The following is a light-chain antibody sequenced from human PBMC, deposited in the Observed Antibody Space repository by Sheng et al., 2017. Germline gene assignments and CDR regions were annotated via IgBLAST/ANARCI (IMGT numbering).Light chain of an antibody. J-gene: IGKJ5*01. V-gene: IGKV3-20*01. Sequence: EVVVTQSPGTLSLSPGERATLSCRASQSVSSSYLVWYQQKPGQAPRLLIYGASSRATGIPDRFSGRGSGTDFTLIISRLEPEDSAVYYCQQYGRSAPVTFGQGTRLEIK. CDR1: QSVSSSY. CDR2: GAS. CDR3: QQYGRSAPVT.